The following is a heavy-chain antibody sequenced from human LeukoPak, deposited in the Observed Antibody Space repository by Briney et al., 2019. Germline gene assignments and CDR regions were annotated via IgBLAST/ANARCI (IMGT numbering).Heavy chain of an antibody. CDR2: IYHSGST. D-gene: IGHD5-18*01. Sequence: SQTLSLTCTVSGGSISSGGYYWSWIRQPPGKGLEWIGYIYHSGSTYYNPSHKSRVTISVDRSKNQFSLKLSSVTAADTAVYYCARGSRGYSYGWGQGTLVTVSS. J-gene: IGHJ4*02. V-gene: IGHV4-30-2*01. CDR3: ARGSRGYSYG. CDR1: GGSISSGGYY.